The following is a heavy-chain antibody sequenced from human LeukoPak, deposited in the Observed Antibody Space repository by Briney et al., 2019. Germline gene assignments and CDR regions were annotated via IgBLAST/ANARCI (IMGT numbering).Heavy chain of an antibody. V-gene: IGHV3-66*01. D-gene: IGHD5-12*01. Sequence: AGGSLRLSCAASGFTVSSNYMSWVRQAPGKGLEWVSVIYSGDSTYYADSVKGRFTISRDNSKNTLYLQMNSLRAEDTAVYYCARDIVATNFDYWGQGTLVTVSS. CDR3: ARDIVATNFDY. CDR2: IYSGDST. J-gene: IGHJ4*02. CDR1: GFTVSSNY.